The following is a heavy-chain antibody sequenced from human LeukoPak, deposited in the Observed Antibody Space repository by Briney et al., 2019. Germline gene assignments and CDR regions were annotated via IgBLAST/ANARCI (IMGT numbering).Heavy chain of an antibody. CDR3: ARGPRDGSGSSYFQH. V-gene: IGHV3-9*01. CDR1: GFTFGDYA. Sequence: PGGSLRLSYAASGFTFGDYAMHWVRRAPGKVLEWVSVITWNSDTIGYADSVKGRFTISRDNAKNSLYLQMNSLRAEDTAVYYCARGPRDGSGSSYFQHWGQGTLVTVSS. D-gene: IGHD3-10*01. J-gene: IGHJ1*01. CDR2: ITWNSDTI.